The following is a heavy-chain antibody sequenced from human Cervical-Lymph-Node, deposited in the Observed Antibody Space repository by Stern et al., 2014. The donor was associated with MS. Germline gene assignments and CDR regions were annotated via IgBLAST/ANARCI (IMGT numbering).Heavy chain of an antibody. J-gene: IGHJ4*02. CDR2: IDWDDDK. Sequence: QVTLRESGPALVKPTQTLTLTCTFSGFSLSTSGMCVSWIRKPPGKALEWLALIDWDDDKYYSTSLKTRLTISKDTSKNQVVLTMTNMDPVDTATYYCARTPGGYSYGYYDYWGQGTLVTVSS. V-gene: IGHV2-70*01. CDR3: ARTPGGYSYGYYDY. D-gene: IGHD5-18*01. CDR1: GFSLSTSGMC.